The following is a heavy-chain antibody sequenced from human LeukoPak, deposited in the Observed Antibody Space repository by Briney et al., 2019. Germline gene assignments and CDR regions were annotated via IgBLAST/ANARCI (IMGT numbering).Heavy chain of an antibody. D-gene: IGHD3-10*01. J-gene: IGHJ4*02. CDR3: AKDRFGFGELSSFDY. Sequence: PGGSLRLSCAASGFAFSSFGMSWVRLAPGKGLEWVSAIGGSVGTTYYADSVKGRFTISRDNSKNTLYLQMNSLRAEDTAVYYCAKDRFGFGELSSFDYWGQGTLVTVSS. CDR2: IGGSVGTT. V-gene: IGHV3-23*01. CDR1: GFAFSSFG.